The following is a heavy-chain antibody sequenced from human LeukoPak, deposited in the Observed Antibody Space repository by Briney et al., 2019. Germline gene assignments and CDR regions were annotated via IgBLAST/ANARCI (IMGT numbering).Heavy chain of an antibody. V-gene: IGHV1-18*01. CDR2: ISAYNGNT. CDR1: GYTFTSYG. Sequence: ASVKVSCKASGYTFTSYGISWVRQAPGQGLEWMGWISAYNGNTNYAQKLQGRVTITADESTSTAYMELSSLRSEDTAVYYCARDRGFWSGYYHFDYWGQGTLVTVSS. CDR3: ARDRGFWSGYYHFDY. D-gene: IGHD3-3*01. J-gene: IGHJ4*02.